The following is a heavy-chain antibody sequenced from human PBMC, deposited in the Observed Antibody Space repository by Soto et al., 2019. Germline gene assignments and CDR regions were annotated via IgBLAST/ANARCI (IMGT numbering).Heavy chain of an antibody. CDR3: ARDWVYYGSGSYYPDAFDI. CDR1: GYTFTSYA. CDR2: INAGNGNT. V-gene: IGHV1-3*01. D-gene: IGHD3-10*01. Sequence: ASVKVSCKASGYTFTSYAMHWVRQAPGQRLEWMGWINAGNGNTEYSQKFQGRVTITRDTSASTAYMELSSLRSEDTAVYYCARDWVYYGSGSYYPDAFDIWGQGTMVTVSS. J-gene: IGHJ3*02.